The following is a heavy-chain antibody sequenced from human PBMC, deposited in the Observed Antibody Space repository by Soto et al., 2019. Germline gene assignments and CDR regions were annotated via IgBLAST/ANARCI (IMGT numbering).Heavy chain of an antibody. CDR2: VGDSGGSI. J-gene: IGHJ3*02. CDR3: AKDRDWGGYYIVAFDI. D-gene: IGHD3-3*01. V-gene: IGHV3-23*01. Sequence: EVQLLESGGGLVQPGGSLRLSCAASGFTFSSYAMSWVRQAPGKGLEWVSAVGDSGGSIYYADSVKGRFTISRDNSKNTLSLQMNSLRADDTAVYYCAKDRDWGGYYIVAFDIWGQGTMVTVSS. CDR1: GFTFSSYA.